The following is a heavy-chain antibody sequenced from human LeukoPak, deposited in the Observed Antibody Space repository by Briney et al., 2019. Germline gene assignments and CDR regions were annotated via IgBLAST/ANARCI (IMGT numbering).Heavy chain of an antibody. D-gene: IGHD3-16*02. Sequence: GGSLRLSCAASGFIVSSNFMSWVRQAPGRGLEWVSVIYSGGDTRYADSVKGRFTISRDNSKNTLYLQMNSLRAEGTALYYCARERGRGVISPYFDQWGQGTLVTVSS. CDR2: IYSGGDT. CDR3: ARERGRGVISPYFDQ. J-gene: IGHJ4*02. V-gene: IGHV3-66*01. CDR1: GFIVSSNF.